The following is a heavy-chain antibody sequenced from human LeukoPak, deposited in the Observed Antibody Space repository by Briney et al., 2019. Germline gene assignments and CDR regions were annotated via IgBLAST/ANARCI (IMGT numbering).Heavy chain of an antibody. D-gene: IGHD3-3*01. Sequence: GASVTVSCKASGYTFTSDYIHWVRQAPGQGLEWLGIINPSGGRTTYGQNFQGRVTMTSDTSTSTVYMELSSLRSEDTAVYYCARGSRFLDYWGQGTLVTVSS. CDR1: GYTFTSDY. V-gene: IGHV1-46*01. CDR3: ARGSRFLDY. CDR2: INPSGGRT. J-gene: IGHJ4*02.